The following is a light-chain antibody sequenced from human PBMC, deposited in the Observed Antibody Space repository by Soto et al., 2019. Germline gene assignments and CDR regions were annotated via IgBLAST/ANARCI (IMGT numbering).Light chain of an antibody. V-gene: IGKV3-15*01. J-gene: IGKJ2*03. CDR3: QQYNNWYS. CDR1: QSVRND. CDR2: GAS. Sequence: EIVMTQSPATLSVSPGERATISCRASQSVRNDLAWYQQKPGKAPRVLVYGASTTATGVPARFSGSGSGTEFTLTITRLQSEDFAVYYCQQYNNWYSFGQGTKLEIK.